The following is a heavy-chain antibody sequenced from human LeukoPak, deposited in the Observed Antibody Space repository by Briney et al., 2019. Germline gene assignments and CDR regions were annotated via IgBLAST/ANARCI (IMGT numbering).Heavy chain of an antibody. CDR3: AKGDFSDWYFDL. CDR1: GGSISSSSYY. Sequence: SETLSLTCTVSGGSISSSSYYWGWIRQPPGKGLEWIGSIYYSGSTYYNPSLKSRVTISVDTSKNQFSLKLSSVTAADTAVYYCAKGDFSDWYFDLWGRGTLVTVSS. CDR2: IYYSGST. D-gene: IGHD3-3*01. J-gene: IGHJ2*01. V-gene: IGHV4-39*07.